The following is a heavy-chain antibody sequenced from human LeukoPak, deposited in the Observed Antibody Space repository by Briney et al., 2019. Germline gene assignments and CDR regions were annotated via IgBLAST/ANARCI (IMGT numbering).Heavy chain of an antibody. V-gene: IGHV3-30*18. CDR1: GFTFSSYG. CDR3: AKSSGSGSYYKPIDY. CDR2: ISYDGSNK. J-gene: IGHJ4*02. Sequence: PGGSLRLSCAASGFTFSSYGMHWVRQAPGKGLDWVAVISYDGSNKYYADSVKGRFTISRDNSKNTLYLQMNSLRPEDTAVYYCAKSSGSGSYYKPIDYWGQGTLVTVSS. D-gene: IGHD3-10*01.